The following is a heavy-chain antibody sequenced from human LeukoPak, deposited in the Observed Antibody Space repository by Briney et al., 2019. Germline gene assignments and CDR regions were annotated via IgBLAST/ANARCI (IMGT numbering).Heavy chain of an antibody. CDR3: ARQPSSWFTSFDS. V-gene: IGHV4-59*01. CDR1: GGSLSSYF. D-gene: IGHD6-13*01. J-gene: IGHJ4*02. CDR2: IYYSGST. Sequence: SETLSLTCTVSGGSLSSYFWSWIRQPPGKGLEWIAYIYYSGSTNYNPSLRSRVTISVDTSKNQFSLKLSSVTAADTAVYYCARQPSSWFTSFDSWGQGTLVTVSS.